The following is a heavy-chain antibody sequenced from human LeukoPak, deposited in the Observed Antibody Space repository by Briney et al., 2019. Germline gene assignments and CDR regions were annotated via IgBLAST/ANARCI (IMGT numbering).Heavy chain of an antibody. D-gene: IGHD2-21*02. CDR1: GVSVSSGSYY. V-gene: IGHV4-61*01. J-gene: IGHJ6*02. Sequence: SETLSLTCTVSGVSVSSGSYYWSWIRQPPGKGLEWIGYIYYSGSTNYNPSLKSRVTISVDTSKNQFSLKLSSVTAADTAVYYCARVGSRSCGGDCYPEDYYYGMDVWGQGTTVTVSS. CDR3: ARVGSRSCGGDCYPEDYYYGMDV. CDR2: IYYSGST.